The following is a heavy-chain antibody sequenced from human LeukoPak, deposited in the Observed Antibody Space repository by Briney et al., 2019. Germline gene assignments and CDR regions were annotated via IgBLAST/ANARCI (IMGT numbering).Heavy chain of an antibody. CDR3: ARCGYSYGCDY. Sequence: GASLRLSCAASGFTFSSYGMSWVRQAPGKGLEWVSSITSSGVSTYYADSVKGRSTISRDNSKNTLFLQMNSLRAEDTAVYYCARCGYSYGCDYWGQGTLVTVSS. V-gene: IGHV3-23*01. CDR1: GFTFSSYG. J-gene: IGHJ4*02. CDR2: ITSSGVST. D-gene: IGHD5-18*01.